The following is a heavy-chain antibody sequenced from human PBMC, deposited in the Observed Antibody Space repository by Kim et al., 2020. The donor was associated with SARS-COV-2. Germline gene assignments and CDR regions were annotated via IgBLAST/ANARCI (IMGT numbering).Heavy chain of an antibody. Sequence: GGSLRLSCAASGFTFSNAWMSWVRQAPGKGLEWVGRIRSKTDGRTTDYAAHVKGSFTISSDDSKNTLYLQMNSLKTEDTAVYSCTAEVRWELLPTAFYYYGSDVWGQRTPCTVSS. CDR3: TAEVRWELLPTAFYYYGSDV. D-gene: IGHD1-26*01. J-gene: IGHJ6*02. V-gene: IGHV3-15*01. CDR2: IRSKTDGRTT. CDR1: GFTFSNAW.